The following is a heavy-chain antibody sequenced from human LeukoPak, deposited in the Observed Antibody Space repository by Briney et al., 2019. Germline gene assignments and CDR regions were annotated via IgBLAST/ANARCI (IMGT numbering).Heavy chain of an antibody. Sequence: GESLKISCKASGYSFTTYWIGWVRQMPRKGLEWMGMFYPGDSDTRKSPSFQGQVTLSADKSTTTAFLQWGSLRASDTAMCYCARGPRGGNWNEALDYWGQGTLVTVSS. CDR3: ARGPRGGNWNEALDY. V-gene: IGHV5-51*01. CDR2: FYPGDSDT. D-gene: IGHD1-1*01. J-gene: IGHJ4*02. CDR1: GYSFTTYW.